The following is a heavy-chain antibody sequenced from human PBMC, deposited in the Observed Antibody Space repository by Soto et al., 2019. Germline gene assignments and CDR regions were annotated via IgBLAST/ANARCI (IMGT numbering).Heavy chain of an antibody. CDR2: IYYSGST. D-gene: IGHD3-3*01. CDR1: GGSIGNGGYY. CDR3: ARDLLYYDFWRGYSQGAFDI. Sequence: SETLSLSCTVSGGSIGNGGYYWNWIRQHPGNCLEWIGYIYYSGSTYYNPSLKSRVTISVDTSKNQFSLKLSSVTAADTAVYYCARDLLYYDFWRGYSQGAFDIWGQGTMVTVSS. J-gene: IGHJ3*02. V-gene: IGHV4-31*03.